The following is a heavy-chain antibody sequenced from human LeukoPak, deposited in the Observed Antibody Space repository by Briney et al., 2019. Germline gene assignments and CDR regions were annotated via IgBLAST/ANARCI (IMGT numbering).Heavy chain of an antibody. CDR1: GFTFRGNG. CDR3: ARDQGTSVTAMVGGHFDY. CDR2: IWYDGSNR. D-gene: IGHD4-17*01. V-gene: IGHV3-33*01. J-gene: IGHJ4*02. Sequence: PGGSLRPSCAASGFTFRGNGMHWVRQAPGKGLEWVAIIWYDGSNRYYADSVKGRFTISRDNSKNTLFLQMNSLTAEDTAVYYCARDQGTSVTAMVGGHFDYWGPGTLVTVSS.